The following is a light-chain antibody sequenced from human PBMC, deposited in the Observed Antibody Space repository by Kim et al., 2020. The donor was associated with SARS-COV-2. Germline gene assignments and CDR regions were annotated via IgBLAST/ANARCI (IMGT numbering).Light chain of an antibody. Sequence: LSPGERATLACRASQSIGDWIAWYQQKSGQAPRLLIYDASNRATGIPARFSGSGSGTDFTLTISSLEPEDFAVYYCQQRRTWPLTFGGGTKVDIK. V-gene: IGKV3-11*01. CDR2: DAS. CDR3: QQRRTWPLT. CDR1: QSIGDW. J-gene: IGKJ4*01.